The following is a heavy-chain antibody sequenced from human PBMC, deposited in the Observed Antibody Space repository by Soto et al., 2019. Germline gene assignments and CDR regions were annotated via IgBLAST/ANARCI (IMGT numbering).Heavy chain of an antibody. CDR2: IKQDGSEK. CDR3: ERDHKDSSRSV. J-gene: IGHJ6*02. CDR1: GFTFSSYW. Sequence: GSLRLSCAASGFTFSSYWMSWVRQAPGKGLEWVANIKQDGSEKYYVDSVKGRFTISRDNAKNSLYLQMNSLRAEDTAVYYCERDHKDSSRSVWGQGTTVTVSS. V-gene: IGHV3-7*01. D-gene: IGHD6-13*01.